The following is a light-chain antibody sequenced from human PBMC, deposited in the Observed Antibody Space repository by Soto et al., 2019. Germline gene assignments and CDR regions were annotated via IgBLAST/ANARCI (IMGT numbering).Light chain of an antibody. CDR3: QQLTDWPPQWT. J-gene: IGKJ1*01. CDR2: GAS. Sequence: ETVMKKSPATLSVSPGESSSLSCRASEDINRNLAWYQQKSGQAPRLLIYGASTRATGIPARFSGSGSGTDFTLTISSLEPEDFAVYYCQQLTDWPPQWTVGQVTKGEIK. V-gene: IGKV3-15*01. CDR1: EDINRN.